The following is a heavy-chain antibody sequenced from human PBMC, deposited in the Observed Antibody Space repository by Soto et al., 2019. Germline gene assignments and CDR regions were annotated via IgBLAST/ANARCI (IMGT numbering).Heavy chain of an antibody. CDR3: AREIYDDYDSSGFDH. CDR2: IYSGGST. D-gene: IGHD3-22*01. Sequence: GGSLRLSCAASGFTVSSNYMSWVRQAPGKGLEWVSVIYSGGSTYYADSVKGRFTISRHNAKNTLSLQMNSLRAEDTAVYYCAREIYDDYDSSGFDHWGQGTLVTVSS. CDR1: GFTVSSNY. J-gene: IGHJ4*02. V-gene: IGHV3-53*01.